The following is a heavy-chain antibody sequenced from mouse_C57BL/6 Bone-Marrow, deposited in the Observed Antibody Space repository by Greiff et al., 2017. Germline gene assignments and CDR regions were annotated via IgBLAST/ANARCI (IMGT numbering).Heavy chain of an antibody. CDR2: ILPSIGRT. V-gene: IGHV15-2*01. CDR3: ARPNYYGSSRYFDV. J-gene: IGHJ1*03. CDR1: DSEVFPSAY. D-gene: IGHD1-1*01. Sequence: QVQLQQSGSELRSPGSSVKLSCKDFDSEVFPSAYMSWVRQKPGHGFEWIGGILPSIGRTIYGAKFEDKATLDADTLSNTAYLELNSLTSEDSAIYYCARPNYYGSSRYFDVWGTGTTVTVSS.